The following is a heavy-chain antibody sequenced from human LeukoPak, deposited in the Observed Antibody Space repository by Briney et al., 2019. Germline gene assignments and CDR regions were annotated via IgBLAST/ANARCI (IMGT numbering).Heavy chain of an antibody. CDR1: GFTFSSYA. J-gene: IGHJ4*02. CDR2: ISYDGSNK. V-gene: IGHV3-30*04. CDR3: ARDWRWLTYFDY. Sequence: PGRSLRLSCAASGFTFSSYAMHWVRQAPGKGLERVAVISYDGSNKYYADSVKGRFTISRDNSKNTLYLQMNSLRAEDTAVYYCARDWRWLTYFDYWGQGTLVTVSS. D-gene: IGHD2-15*01.